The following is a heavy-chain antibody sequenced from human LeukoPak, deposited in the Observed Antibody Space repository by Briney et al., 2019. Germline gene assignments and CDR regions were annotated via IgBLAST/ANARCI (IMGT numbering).Heavy chain of an antibody. J-gene: IGHJ4*02. V-gene: IGHV3-23*01. CDR3: AKQRVVVVPAAMSHDY. CDR1: GFTFSSYA. D-gene: IGHD2-2*01. CDR2: ISGSGGST. Sequence: PGGSLGLSCAASGFTFSSYAMSWVRQAPGKGLEWVSAISGSGGSTYYADSVKGRFTISRDNSKNTLYLQMNSLRAGDTAVYYCAKQRVVVVPAAMSHDYWGQGTLVTVSS.